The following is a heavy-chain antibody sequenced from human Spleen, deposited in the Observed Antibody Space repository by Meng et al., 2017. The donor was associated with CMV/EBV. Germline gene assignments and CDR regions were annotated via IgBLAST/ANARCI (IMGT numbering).Heavy chain of an antibody. V-gene: IGHV3-30*02. CDR1: GLIFSSYG. Sequence: GESLKISCAASGLIFSSYGMHWVRQAPGKGLEWVALIRYDGKNKYYADSVKGRFTISRDNSKNTLYLQMNSVRSEDTAVYYCGKDRVRISGITERSYGMDVWGQGTTVTVSS. J-gene: IGHJ6*02. CDR3: GKDRVRISGITERSYGMDV. CDR2: IRYDGKNK. D-gene: IGHD1-7*01.